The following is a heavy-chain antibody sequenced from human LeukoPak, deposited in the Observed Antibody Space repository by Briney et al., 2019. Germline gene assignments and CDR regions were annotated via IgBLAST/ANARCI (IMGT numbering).Heavy chain of an antibody. CDR3: ARPSGYGYSYGYYFDY. J-gene: IGHJ4*02. CDR2: IYYSGST. V-gene: IGHV4-39*01. D-gene: IGHD5-18*01. Sequence: PSETLSLTCTVSGDSISTSSYYWGWIRQPPGKGLEWIGSIYYSGSTYYNPSLKSRVTISVDTSKNQFSLKLSSVTAADTAVYYCARPSGYGYSYGYYFDYWGQGTLVTVSS. CDR1: GDSISTSSYY.